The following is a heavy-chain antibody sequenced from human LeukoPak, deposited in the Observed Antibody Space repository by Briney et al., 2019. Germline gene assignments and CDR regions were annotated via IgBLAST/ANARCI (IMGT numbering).Heavy chain of an antibody. CDR2: IKEDGSEK. Sequence: GGSLRLSCAASGFTFSNYWMSWVRQAPGKGLEWVANIKEDGSEKYYVDSVKGRFTISRDNARNSLYLQMNSLRAEDTAVYYCASGRQLGHWGQGTLVTVSS. J-gene: IGHJ4*02. V-gene: IGHV3-7*01. D-gene: IGHD6-13*01. CDR1: GFTFSNYW. CDR3: ASGRQLGH.